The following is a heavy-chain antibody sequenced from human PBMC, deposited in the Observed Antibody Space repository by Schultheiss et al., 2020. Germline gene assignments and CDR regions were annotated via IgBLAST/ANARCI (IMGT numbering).Heavy chain of an antibody. CDR3: ARTLGFGELTYAFDI. D-gene: IGHD3-10*01. CDR2: VDYSGGT. V-gene: IGHV4-31*03. J-gene: IGHJ3*02. Sequence: LSLTCTVSGGSISSGTHYWSWIRQHPGKGLEWIGYVDYSGGTYYNPSLKSRVAMSVDTSKNHFSLKLSSVTAADTAVYYCARTLGFGELTYAFDIWGQGTMVTVSS. CDR1: GGSISSGTHY.